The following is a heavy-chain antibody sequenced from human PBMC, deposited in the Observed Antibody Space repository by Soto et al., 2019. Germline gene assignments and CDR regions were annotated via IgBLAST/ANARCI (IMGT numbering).Heavy chain of an antibody. V-gene: IGHV1-3*01. CDR2: INAGNGDT. Sequence: QLVQSGAEVKKPGASVKVSCKASGYTFMNYALQWVRQAPGQSLEWMGWINAGNGDTIYSQKFQGRVTITSDTSASAAYMELSSLRSEDTAMYFCARDCSSKNCYPTPHYYGMDVWGQGTTVTVSS. CDR3: ARDCSSKNCYPTPHYYGMDV. CDR1: GYTFMNYA. D-gene: IGHD2-2*01. J-gene: IGHJ6*02.